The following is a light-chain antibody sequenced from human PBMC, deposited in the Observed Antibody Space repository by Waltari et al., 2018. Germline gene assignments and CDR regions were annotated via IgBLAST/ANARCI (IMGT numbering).Light chain of an antibody. V-gene: IGLV2-23*02. CDR3: CSYAGSSTWV. J-gene: IGLJ3*02. Sequence: QSALTQPASVSGSPGKSITLSCTATSSHVGSSNLVSWHQQHPGKAPKLVIYEVTKRPSGVSTRFSGSKSGNTASLTISGLQAEDEADYCCCSYAGSSTWVFGGGTKLTVL. CDR1: SSHVGSSNL. CDR2: EVT.